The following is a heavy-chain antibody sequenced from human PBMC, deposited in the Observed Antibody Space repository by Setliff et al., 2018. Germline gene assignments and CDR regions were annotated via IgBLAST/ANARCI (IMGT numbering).Heavy chain of an antibody. Sequence: GESLKISCKGSGYTFTTNWIAWVRQMPGKGLEWMGIIYPGDSDTRYSPSFQGRVTISTDKSISTAYLQWSSLKASDTAMYYCARVGTAGGYYFDFWGQGALVTVSS. CDR2: IYPGDSDT. V-gene: IGHV5-51*01. CDR3: ARVGTAGGYYFDF. CDR1: GYTFTTNW. D-gene: IGHD2-15*01. J-gene: IGHJ4*02.